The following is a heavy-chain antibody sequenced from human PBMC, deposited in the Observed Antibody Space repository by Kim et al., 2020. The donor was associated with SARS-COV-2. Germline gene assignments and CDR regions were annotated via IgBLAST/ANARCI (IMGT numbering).Heavy chain of an antibody. V-gene: IGHV4-34*01. D-gene: IGHD6-13*01. CDR2: INHSGST. CDR1: GGSFSGYY. CDR3: ARGLWLGSSSWNYY. Sequence: SETLSLTCVVYGGSFSGYYWSWIRQPPGKGLEWIGEINHSGSTNYNPSLKSRVTISVDTFKNQFSLKVSSVTAADTAVYYCARGLWLGSSSWNYYWGQGT. J-gene: IGHJ4*02.